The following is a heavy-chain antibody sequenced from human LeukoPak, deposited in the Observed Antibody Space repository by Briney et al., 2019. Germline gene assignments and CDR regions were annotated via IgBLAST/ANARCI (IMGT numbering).Heavy chain of an antibody. D-gene: IGHD1-1*01. J-gene: IGHJ4*02. CDR1: GFTLSRYW. Sequence: GGSLRLSCAASGFTLSRYWMHWVRQAPGKGLVWVSHISRDGSYTNYADSVKGRFTISRDNSKYTLSLQMNSLRDDDTAVYYCAKVDNWKYAHHDFWGQGTLVTVSS. CDR2: ISRDGSYT. V-gene: IGHV3-74*01. CDR3: AKVDNWKYAHHDF.